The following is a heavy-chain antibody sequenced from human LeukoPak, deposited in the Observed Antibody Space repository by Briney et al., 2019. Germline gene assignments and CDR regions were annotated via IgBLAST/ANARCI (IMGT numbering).Heavy chain of an antibody. CDR1: RFTLSNYW. Sequence: PGGSLRLSCAASRFTLSNYWMSWVRQAPGKGLEWVANIKQDGSETYYVDSVKGRFTISRDNAKNSLSLQMNSLRAEDTAVYYCAKDPGVVPAHYFDYWGQGTLVTVSS. CDR3: AKDPGVVPAHYFDY. J-gene: IGHJ4*02. V-gene: IGHV3-7*01. CDR2: IKQDGSET. D-gene: IGHD2-2*01.